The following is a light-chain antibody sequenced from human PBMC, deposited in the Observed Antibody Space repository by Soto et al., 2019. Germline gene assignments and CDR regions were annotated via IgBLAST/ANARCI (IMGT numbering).Light chain of an antibody. CDR1: QSVSSSY. CDR3: QQYGSSSWT. CDR2: GAS. Sequence: EIVLTQSAGILSLSPGERATLSYRASQSVSSSYLAWYQQKPGQAPRLLIYGASSRATGIPDRFSGSGSGTDFTLTISRLEPEDFAVYYCQQYGSSSWTFGQGTKVEIK. V-gene: IGKV3-20*01. J-gene: IGKJ1*01.